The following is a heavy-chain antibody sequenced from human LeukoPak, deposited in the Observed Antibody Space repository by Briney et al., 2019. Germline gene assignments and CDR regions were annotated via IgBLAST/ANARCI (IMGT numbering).Heavy chain of an antibody. Sequence: ASVKVSCKASGYTFTSYDINWVRQATGQGLEWMGWMNPNSGNTGYAQKFQGRVTMTRDTSISTAYIELSSLRSEDTAVYYCARVSSLVRHHLDYWGQGTLVTVCS. CDR1: GYTFTSYD. V-gene: IGHV1-8*01. CDR2: MNPNSGNT. J-gene: IGHJ4*02. CDR3: ARVSSLVRHHLDY. D-gene: IGHD6-6*01.